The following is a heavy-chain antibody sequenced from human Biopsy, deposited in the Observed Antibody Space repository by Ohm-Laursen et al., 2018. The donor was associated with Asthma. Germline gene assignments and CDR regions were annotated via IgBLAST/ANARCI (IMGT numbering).Heavy chain of an antibody. J-gene: IGHJ6*02. CDR1: GYSISNGGYY. CDR3: ARDYYDFWNRSVYTYFGMDV. Sequence: SQTLSLTCRVSGYSISNGGYYWTWVRQRPGKGLEWIGNIYHRGNTKYNPSLKSRLSFSVDTSKNQFSLKLSSVTAADTAIYFCARDYYDFWNRSVYTYFGMDVWGRGTTVVVS. D-gene: IGHD3-3*01. CDR2: IYHRGNT. V-gene: IGHV4-31*03.